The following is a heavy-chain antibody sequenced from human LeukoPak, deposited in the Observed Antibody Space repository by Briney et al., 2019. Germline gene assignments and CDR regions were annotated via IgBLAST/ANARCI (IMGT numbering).Heavy chain of an antibody. CDR1: GGSISSGSYY. Sequence: PSETLSLTCTVPGGSISSGSYYWSWIRQPAGKGLGWIGRIYTSGSTNYNPSLKSRVTISVDTSKNQFSLKLSSVTAADTAVYYCARASIGYCTNDVCYSTEYFQHWGQGTLVTVSS. V-gene: IGHV4-61*02. J-gene: IGHJ1*01. CDR2: IYTSGST. D-gene: IGHD2-8*01. CDR3: ARASIGYCTNDVCYSTEYFQH.